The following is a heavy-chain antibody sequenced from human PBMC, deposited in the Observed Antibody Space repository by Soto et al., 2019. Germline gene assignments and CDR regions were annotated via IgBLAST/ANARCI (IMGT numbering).Heavy chain of an antibody. CDR1: GGSLYSYY. CDR2: IYYSGST. CDR3: ARALVFSWSGIYYFDY. V-gene: IGHV4-59*01. Sequence: SETLSLTCTVSGGSLYSYYWSWIRQPPGKGLEWIGSIYYSGSTNYNPSLKSRVTISIDTSKNQFSLRLSSVTAADTAVYYCARALVFSWSGIYYFDYWGQGALVTVSS. J-gene: IGHJ4*02. D-gene: IGHD3-3*01.